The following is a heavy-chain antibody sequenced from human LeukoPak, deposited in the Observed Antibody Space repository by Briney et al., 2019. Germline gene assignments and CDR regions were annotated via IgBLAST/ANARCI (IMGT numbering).Heavy chain of an antibody. Sequence: PGGSLRLSCAASGFTFSGYSMNWVRQAPGKGLEWVSYISSSSSAMYYADSVKGRFTMSRDNAKNSLYLQMNSLRDEDTAVYYCARDLRNPTTVTEGDYWGQGTLVTVSS. J-gene: IGHJ4*02. CDR3: ARDLRNPTTVTEGDY. V-gene: IGHV3-48*02. CDR2: ISSSSSAM. CDR1: GFTFSGYS. D-gene: IGHD4-17*01.